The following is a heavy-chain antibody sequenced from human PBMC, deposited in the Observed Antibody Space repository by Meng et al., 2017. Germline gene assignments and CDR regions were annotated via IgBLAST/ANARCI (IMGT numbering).Heavy chain of an antibody. J-gene: IGHJ5*02. Sequence: QGYVVESGAGGRRLGSSVKVSGKASGGTFSSYAISWVRQAPGQGFEWMGGIIPIFGTANYAQKFQGRVTITADKSTSTAYMELSSLRSEDTAVYYCARDKRPSSSWYGNWFDPWGQGTLVTVSS. V-gene: IGHV1-69*06. CDR1: GGTFSSYA. D-gene: IGHD6-13*01. CDR3: ARDKRPSSSWYGNWFDP. CDR2: IIPIFGTA.